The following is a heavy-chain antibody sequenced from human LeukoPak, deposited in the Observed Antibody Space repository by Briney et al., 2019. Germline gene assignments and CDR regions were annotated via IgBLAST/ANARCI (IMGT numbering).Heavy chain of an antibody. CDR3: AKAGSYSPFDY. J-gene: IGHJ4*02. Sequence: GGSLRLSCAASGFTFSSYAMSWVRQAPGKGLEWASTISGSGGSTYYADSVKGRFTISRDNSKNTLYLQMNSLRAEDTAIYYCAKAGSYSPFDYWGQGTLVTVSS. CDR2: ISGSGGST. V-gene: IGHV3-23*01. D-gene: IGHD1-26*01. CDR1: GFTFSSYA.